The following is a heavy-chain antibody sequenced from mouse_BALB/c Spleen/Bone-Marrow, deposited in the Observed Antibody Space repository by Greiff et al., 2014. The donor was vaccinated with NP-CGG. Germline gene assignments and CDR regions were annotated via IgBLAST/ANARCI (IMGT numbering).Heavy chain of an antibody. CDR2: ISHGGGTT. J-gene: IGHJ4*01. CDR1: GFAFSSYD. CDR3: TRHGGYYPYYYAMDY. D-gene: IGHD2-3*01. Sequence: QLKQSGGGLVKPGGSLKLSCAASGFAFSSYDMSWVRQTPEKRLEWVAYISHGGGTTYYSDTVKGRFTISRDNAKNTLYLQMSSLKSEDTAIYYCTRHGGYYPYYYAMDYWGQGTSVTVSS. V-gene: IGHV5-12-1*01.